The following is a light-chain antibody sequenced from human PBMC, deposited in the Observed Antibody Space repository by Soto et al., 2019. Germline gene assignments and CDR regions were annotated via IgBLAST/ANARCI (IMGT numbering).Light chain of an antibody. J-gene: IGKJ1*01. CDR3: QQYGNSLWT. Sequence: EIVLTQSPDTLSLSPGERATLSCRASQSVSSNNLVWYQQKVGQAPRLLIYGASSRATGILDRFSGSGSGTDFTLSISRLETEDFAVYYCQQYGNSLWTSGQGTKVEIK. V-gene: IGKV3-20*01. CDR2: GAS. CDR1: QSVSSNN.